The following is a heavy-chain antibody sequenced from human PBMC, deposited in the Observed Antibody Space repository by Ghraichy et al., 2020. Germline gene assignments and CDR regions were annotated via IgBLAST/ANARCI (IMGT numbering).Heavy chain of an antibody. V-gene: IGHV4-61*01. Sequence: LSLTCTVSGGSVSSGSYYWNWIRQSPGKGLEWIGSFHYSGSTNYNPSLKSRVTISVDTSKNQFSLKVSSVTAADTAVYYCARDSPAAGTAFDIWGRGTMVTVSS. CDR2: FHYSGST. J-gene: IGHJ3*02. D-gene: IGHD6-13*01. CDR3: ARDSPAAGTAFDI. CDR1: GGSVSSGSYY.